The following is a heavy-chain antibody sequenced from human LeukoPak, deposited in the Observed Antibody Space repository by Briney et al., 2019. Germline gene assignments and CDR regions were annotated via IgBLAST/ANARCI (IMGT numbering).Heavy chain of an antibody. J-gene: IGHJ5*02. CDR3: ARAVEAGSGWFDP. Sequence: ASVKVSCKASGYTFTGYYMHWVRQAPGQGLEWMGWISPNSGGTNYAQKFQGRVTMTRDTSISTAYMELSRLRSDDTAVYYCARAVEAGSGWFDPWGQGTLVTVSS. D-gene: IGHD6-19*01. V-gene: IGHV1-2*02. CDR1: GYTFTGYY. CDR2: ISPNSGGT.